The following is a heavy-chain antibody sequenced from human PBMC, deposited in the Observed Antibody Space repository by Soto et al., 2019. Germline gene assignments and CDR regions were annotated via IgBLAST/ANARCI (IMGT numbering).Heavy chain of an antibody. CDR2: IYYSEST. D-gene: IGHD2-15*01. CDR1: GGSISSGGYY. J-gene: IGHJ6*02. V-gene: IGHV4-31*03. Sequence: QVQLQESGPGLVKPSQTLSLTCTVSGGSISSGGYYWSWIRQHPGKGLEWIGYIYYSESTYYNPSRKSRVTISVDTSKNQFSLKLSSVTAADTAVYYCARDRASAAYYYYGMDVWGQGTTVTVSS. CDR3: ARDRASAAYYYYGMDV.